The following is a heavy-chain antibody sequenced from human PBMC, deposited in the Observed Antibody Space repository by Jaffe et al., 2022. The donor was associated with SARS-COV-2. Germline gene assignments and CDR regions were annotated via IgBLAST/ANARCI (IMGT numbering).Heavy chain of an antibody. Sequence: QVQLVQSGAEVKKPGASVKVSCKASGYTFTGYYMHWVRQAPGQGLEWMGWINPNSGGTNYAQKFQGRVTMTRDTSISTAYMELSRLRSDDTAVYYCARAQAVVVAAPGGGYYYYGMDVWGQGTTVTVSS. CDR2: INPNSGGT. CDR1: GYTFTGYY. V-gene: IGHV1-2*02. CDR3: ARAQAVVVAAPGGGYYYYGMDV. J-gene: IGHJ6*02. D-gene: IGHD2-15*01.